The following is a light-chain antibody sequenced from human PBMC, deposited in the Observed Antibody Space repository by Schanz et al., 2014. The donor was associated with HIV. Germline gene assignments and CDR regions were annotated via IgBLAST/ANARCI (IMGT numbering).Light chain of an antibody. CDR3: QQYGSPPWT. V-gene: IGKV3-20*01. J-gene: IGKJ1*01. Sequence: EIVLTQSPGTLSLSPGERATLSCRASQSVSSNFLAWYQQKPGQAPRLVIFGASNRATGIPDRFSGSDSGTDFTLTISRVEPEDYEVYYCQQYGSPPWTFGQGTKVEV. CDR2: GAS. CDR1: QSVSSNF.